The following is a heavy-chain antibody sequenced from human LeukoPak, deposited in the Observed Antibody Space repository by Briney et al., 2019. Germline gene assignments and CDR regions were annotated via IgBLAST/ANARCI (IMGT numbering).Heavy chain of an antibody. D-gene: IGHD3-22*01. Sequence: SETLSLTCTVSGGSISSSSYSWSWIRQPPGKGLEWIGYIYHSGSTYYNPSLKSRVTISVDRSKNQFSLKLSSVTAADTAVYYCARVDSSGYYPGAFDIWGQGTMVTVSS. V-gene: IGHV4-30-2*01. CDR2: IYHSGST. CDR3: ARVDSSGYYPGAFDI. J-gene: IGHJ3*02. CDR1: GGSISSSSYS.